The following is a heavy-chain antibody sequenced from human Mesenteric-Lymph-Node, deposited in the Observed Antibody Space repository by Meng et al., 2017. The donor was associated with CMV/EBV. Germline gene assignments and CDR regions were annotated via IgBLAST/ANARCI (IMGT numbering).Heavy chain of an antibody. CDR3: TRVGPGGSFDY. CDR1: GFTFNIYW. CDR2: INTDESTT. J-gene: IGHJ4*02. Sequence: SCAASGFTFNIYWLHWVRQAPGKGLVWVSRINTDESTTTYADSVKGRFTISRDNAKNTLYLEMNSLRAEDTAVYFCTRVGPGGSFDYWGQGTLVTVSS. V-gene: IGHV3-74*03. D-gene: IGHD2-8*02.